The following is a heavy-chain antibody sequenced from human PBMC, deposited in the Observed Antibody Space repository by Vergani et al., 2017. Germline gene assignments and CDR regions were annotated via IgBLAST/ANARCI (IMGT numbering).Heavy chain of an antibody. CDR1: GDSISSGVYY. V-gene: IGHV4-31*03. D-gene: IGHD6-19*01. CDR2: IYSTGST. Sequence: QVQLQESGPGLVKPSQTLSLTCSVSGDSISSGVYYWNWIRQHPGKGLEWIGYIYSTGSTHHNPSLRRRINMSVDTSKNYFFLTLSSVTAADTAVYYCARIGVAGRGGAFDIWGQGTMVTVSS. CDR3: ARIGVAGRGGAFDI. J-gene: IGHJ3*02.